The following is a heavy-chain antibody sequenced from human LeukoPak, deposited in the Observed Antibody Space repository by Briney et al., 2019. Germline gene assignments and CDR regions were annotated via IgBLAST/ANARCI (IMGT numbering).Heavy chain of an antibody. CDR1: GGPFSGYF. Sequence: PSETLSLTCAVYGGPFSGYFWSCLPQSPGMALEGIGEISHSRSNNYNPSLKGRVTLSVDTSKNQFSLNLNSIIAADTAVYYCVRGGEGYNYGRFDFWGQGTLVTVSS. CDR2: ISHSRSN. V-gene: IGHV4-34*01. D-gene: IGHD5-18*01. CDR3: VRGGEGYNYGRFDF. J-gene: IGHJ4*02.